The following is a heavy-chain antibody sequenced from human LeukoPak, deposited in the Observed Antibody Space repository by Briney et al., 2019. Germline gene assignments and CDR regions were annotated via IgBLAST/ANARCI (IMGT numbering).Heavy chain of an antibody. CDR1: GGSISSGSYF. CDR3: ARDAVSSTSLNLDY. J-gene: IGHJ4*02. Sequence: SQTLSLTCTVSGGSISSGSYFWSWVRQPPGKGLGWVGRIYTSGSTNDNPSLQSRVTISVDTSTIRFSLKPSSVTAADTAVYYCARDAVSSTSLNLDYWGQGTLVTVSS. D-gene: IGHD2-2*01. V-gene: IGHV4-61*02. CDR2: IYTSGST.